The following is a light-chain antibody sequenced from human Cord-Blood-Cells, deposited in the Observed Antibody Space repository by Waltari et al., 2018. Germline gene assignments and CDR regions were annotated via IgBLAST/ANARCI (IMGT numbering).Light chain of an antibody. CDR2: EVS. CDR3: SSYTSSSTYV. J-gene: IGLJ1*01. V-gene: IGLV2-14*01. Sequence: QSALTQPASVSGSPGQSITISCTGTSSDVGGYNYVSWYQQHPGKAPKLMIYEVSNRPSGVSTPVPGSKSGNTASLTISGLQAEDEADYYCSSYTSSSTYVFGTGTKVTVL. CDR1: SSDVGGYNY.